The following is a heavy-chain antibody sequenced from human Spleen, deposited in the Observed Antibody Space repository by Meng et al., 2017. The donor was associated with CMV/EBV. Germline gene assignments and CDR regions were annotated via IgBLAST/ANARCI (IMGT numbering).Heavy chain of an antibody. V-gene: IGHV1-2*02. CDR3: ARASSGSGISGDKSFFEN. CDR2: INPNSGAT. CDR1: GYTFTGYY. D-gene: IGHD3-10*01. Sequence: ASVKVSCKASGYTFTGYYIHWVRQASGQGLEWMGWINPNSGATNHAQKFQGRVTMTRVTSTSTAYMELGGLRSEDTAVYYCARASSGSGISGDKSFFENWGQGTLVIVSS. J-gene: IGHJ4*02.